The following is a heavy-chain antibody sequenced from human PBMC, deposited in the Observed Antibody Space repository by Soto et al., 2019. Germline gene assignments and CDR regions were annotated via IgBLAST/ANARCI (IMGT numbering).Heavy chain of an antibody. V-gene: IGHV1-69*02. J-gene: IGHJ5*02. CDR2: MLYMLGIT. Sequence: QVQLVQSGAEVKKPGSSVKVSCKASGGSSSRHTINWVRQAPGQGLEWIGSMLYMLGITNYAQKFQGRVTLTADKSTSTAYMELSGLRSDDTAVYYCARHITEGCADSGDGRRNHWGQGTLVTVSS. CDR1: GGSSSRHT. D-gene: IGHD4-17*01. CDR3: ARHITEGCADSGDGRRNH.